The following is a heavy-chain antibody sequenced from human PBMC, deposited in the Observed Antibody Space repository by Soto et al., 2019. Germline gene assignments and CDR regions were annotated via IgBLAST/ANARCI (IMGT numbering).Heavy chain of an antibody. J-gene: IGHJ6*02. V-gene: IGHV4-31*03. CDR3: ARDQMIVVFGTNYYYGMDV. Sequence: PSETLSLTCTVSGGSISSGGYYWSWIRQHPGKGLEWIGYIYYSGSTYYNPSLKSRVTISVDTSKNQFSLKLTSVTAADTAVYYCARDQMIVVFGTNYYYGMDVWGQGTTVTV. D-gene: IGHD3-22*01. CDR1: GGSISSGGYY. CDR2: IYYSGST.